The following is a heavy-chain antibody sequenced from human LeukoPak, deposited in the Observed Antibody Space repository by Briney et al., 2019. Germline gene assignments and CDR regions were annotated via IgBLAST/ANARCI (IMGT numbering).Heavy chain of an antibody. V-gene: IGHV4-59*08. Sequence: SETLSLTCTVSGGSISSYYWSWIRPPPREGLEWIGYVFYTGSTNYNPSLKSRVTISLDTSKNQFSLNLSSVTAADTAVYYCWRHRGWLQNGMDVWGQGTTVTVSS. CDR3: WRHRGWLQNGMDV. CDR2: VFYTGST. J-gene: IGHJ6*02. CDR1: GGSISSYY. D-gene: IGHD2-15*01.